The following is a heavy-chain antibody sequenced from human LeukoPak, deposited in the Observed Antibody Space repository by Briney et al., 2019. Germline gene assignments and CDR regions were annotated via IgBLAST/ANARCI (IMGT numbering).Heavy chain of an antibody. CDR1: GFTFSDYY. CDR2: ISSSGTTI. Sequence: GGSLRLSCAASGFTFSDYYMSWIRQPPGKGLEWVSYISSSGTTIYYADSVRGRFTVSRDNAKNSLNLQMDSLSAEDTAVYYCASLRGVNRWGQGTLVTVSS. J-gene: IGHJ4*02. V-gene: IGHV3-11*01. CDR3: ASLRGVNR. D-gene: IGHD3-10*01.